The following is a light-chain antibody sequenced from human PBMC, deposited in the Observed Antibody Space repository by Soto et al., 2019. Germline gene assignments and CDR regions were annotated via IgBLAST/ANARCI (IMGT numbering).Light chain of an antibody. CDR3: SSYSSTSTPWV. J-gene: IGLJ3*02. CDR1: SSDVGTYNF. CDR2: EVS. Sequence: QLVLTKPASVSGSPGQSITISCTGTSSDVGTYNFVSWYQQHPGKAPKLMIYEVSSRPSGVSNRFSGSKSGNTASLTISGLQAEDEADYYCSSYSSTSTPWVFGGGTKLTVL. V-gene: IGLV2-14*01.